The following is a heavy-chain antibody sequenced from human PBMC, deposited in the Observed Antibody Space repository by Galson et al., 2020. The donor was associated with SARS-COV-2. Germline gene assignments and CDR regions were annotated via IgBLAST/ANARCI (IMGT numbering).Heavy chain of an antibody. Sequence: ASVKVSCKVSGYTFTSYYMHWVRQAPGQGLEWMGIINPSGGSTSYAQKFQGRVTMTRDTSTSTVYMEPSSLRSEDTAVYYCARDRQLAPWGIYSGYDLNYYYGMDVWGQGTTVTVSS. J-gene: IGHJ6*02. V-gene: IGHV1-46*01. CDR1: GYTFTSYY. D-gene: IGHD5-12*01. CDR2: INPSGGST. CDR3: ARDRQLAPWGIYSGYDLNYYYGMDV.